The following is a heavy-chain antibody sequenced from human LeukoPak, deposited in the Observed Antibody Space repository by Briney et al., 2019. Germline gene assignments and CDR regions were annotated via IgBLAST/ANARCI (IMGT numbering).Heavy chain of an antibody. CDR2: ISYDGSNK. D-gene: IGHD5-24*01. CDR1: GFTFSSYG. Sequence: GGSLRLSCAASGFTFSSYGMHWVRQAPGKGLEWVAVISYDGSNKYYADSVKGRFTISRDNSKNTLYLQMNSLRAEDTAVYYCARDRDSTTHFDYWGQGTLVTVSS. J-gene: IGHJ4*02. V-gene: IGHV3-30*03. CDR3: ARDRDSTTHFDY.